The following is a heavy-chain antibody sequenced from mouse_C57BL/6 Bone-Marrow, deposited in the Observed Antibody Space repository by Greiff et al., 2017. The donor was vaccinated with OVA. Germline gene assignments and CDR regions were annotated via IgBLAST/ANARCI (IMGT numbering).Heavy chain of an antibody. CDR2: IDPENGDT. V-gene: IGHV14-4*01. Sequence: EVQLQQSGAELVRPGASVKLSCTASGFNIKDDYMHWVKQRPEQGLEWIGWIDPENGDTEYASKFQGKATITADTSSNTAYLQLSSLTSEDTAVYYCTTITTVVATDWFAYWGQGTLVTVSA. CDR1: GFNIKDDY. D-gene: IGHD1-1*01. CDR3: TTITTVVATDWFAY. J-gene: IGHJ3*01.